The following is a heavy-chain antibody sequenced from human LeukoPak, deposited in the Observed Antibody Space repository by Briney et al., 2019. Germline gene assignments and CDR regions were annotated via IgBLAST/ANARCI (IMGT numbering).Heavy chain of an antibody. CDR2: VYSSGST. J-gene: IGHJ5*02. D-gene: IGHD3-10*01. Sequence: SETLSLTCAVYGGSFSGYYWSWIRQPAGKGLEWIGRVYSSGSTDYNPSLKSRLSISVDTSKIQFSLRLSSVTVADTAVYYCARTPLRGATFFTSYPNWFDTWGQGTLVTVSS. CDR1: GGSFSGYY. CDR3: ARTPLRGATFFTSYPNWFDT. V-gene: IGHV4-59*10.